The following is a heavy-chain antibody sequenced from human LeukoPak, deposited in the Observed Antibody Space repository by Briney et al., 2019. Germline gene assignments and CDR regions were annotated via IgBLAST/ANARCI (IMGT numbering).Heavy chain of an antibody. CDR2: ISYEGSTK. V-gene: IGHV3-30*18. CDR1: GFTFNDYG. Sequence: PGGSLRLSCAASGFTFNDYGMHWVRQAPGKGLEWVAVISYEGSTKYYADSVRGRFTISRDDSKNTLYLQMNSLRPEDTAVYSCAKEVEFRGIPYQAYFDHWGQGILVTVSS. D-gene: IGHD3-10*01. J-gene: IGHJ4*02. CDR3: AKEVEFRGIPYQAYFDH.